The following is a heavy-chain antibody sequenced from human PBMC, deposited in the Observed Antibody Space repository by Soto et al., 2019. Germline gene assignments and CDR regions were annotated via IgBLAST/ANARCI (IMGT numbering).Heavy chain of an antibody. J-gene: IGHJ6*02. D-gene: IGHD1-26*01. CDR3: AKGGWERLLYYYGMDV. Sequence: QVQLVESGGGVVQPGRSLRLSCAASGFTFSSYGMHWVRQAPGKGLEWVAVISYDGSNKYYADSVKGRFTISRDNSKNTLYLQRNSLRAEDTAVYYCAKGGWERLLYYYGMDVWGQGTTVTVSS. CDR2: ISYDGSNK. CDR1: GFTFSSYG. V-gene: IGHV3-30*18.